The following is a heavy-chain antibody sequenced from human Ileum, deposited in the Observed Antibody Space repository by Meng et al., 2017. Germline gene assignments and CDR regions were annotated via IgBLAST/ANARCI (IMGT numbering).Heavy chain of an antibody. CDR3: AILGFQGIDP. V-gene: IGHV3-7*01. J-gene: IGHJ5*02. CDR1: GFTFSYYW. CDR2: IKQDESEK. D-gene: IGHD2/OR15-2a*01. Sequence: EVELVESGGGLVQTGGSLRLSCAASGFTFSYYWMSWVRQSPGKGLEWVANIKQDESEKYFMDSVKGRFTVSRDNAKNSLYLQMNSLRAEDTAVYYCAILGFQGIDPWGQGTLVTVSS.